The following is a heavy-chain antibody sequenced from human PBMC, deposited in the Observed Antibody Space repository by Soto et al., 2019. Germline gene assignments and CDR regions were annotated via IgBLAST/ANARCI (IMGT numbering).Heavy chain of an antibody. CDR2: ISSSSSYI. V-gene: IGHV3-21*01. D-gene: IGHD3-22*01. CDR3: ARGDDSSCYSVD. J-gene: IGHJ4*02. CDR1: GFTFSSYS. Sequence: EVQLVESGGGLVKPGGSLRLSCAASGFTFSSYSMNWVRQAPGKGLEWVSSISSSSSYIYYADSVKGRFTISRDTAKNPLYLQMNSLRAEDTAVYYCARGDDSSCYSVDWGQGTLVTVSS.